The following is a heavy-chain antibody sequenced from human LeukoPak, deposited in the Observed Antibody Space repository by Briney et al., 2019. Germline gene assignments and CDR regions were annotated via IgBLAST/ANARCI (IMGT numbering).Heavy chain of an antibody. CDR2: INHSGST. CDR3: ARLEMATTPRFDH. D-gene: IGHD5-24*01. CDR1: GGSFSGYY. J-gene: IGHJ5*02. V-gene: IGHV4-34*01. Sequence: PSETLSLTCAVYGGSFSGYYWSWIRQPPGKGLEWIGEINHSGSTNYNPSLKSRVTISVDTSKNQFSLKLSSVTAADTPVYYCARLEMATTPRFDHWGQGTLVTVSS.